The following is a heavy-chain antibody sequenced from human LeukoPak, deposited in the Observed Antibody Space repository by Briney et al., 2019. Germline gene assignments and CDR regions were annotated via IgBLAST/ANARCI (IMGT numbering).Heavy chain of an antibody. J-gene: IGHJ6*03. CDR3: ARVHSHLKAGTRYYYYMDV. D-gene: IGHD6-19*01. CDR2: ISAYNGNI. Sequence: ASVKVSCKASGYTFSSYGLSWVRQAPGQGLERMGWISAYNGNINYAQKLQGRVTMTTDTSTNTAYMELRSLRSDDTAVYYCARVHSHLKAGTRYYYYMDVWGKGTTVTVSS. V-gene: IGHV1-18*01. CDR1: GYTFSSYG.